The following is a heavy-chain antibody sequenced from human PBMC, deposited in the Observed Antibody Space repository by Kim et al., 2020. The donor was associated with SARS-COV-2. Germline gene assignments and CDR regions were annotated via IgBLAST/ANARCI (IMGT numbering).Heavy chain of an antibody. CDR3: TRDGSYGYFGALNGMDV. V-gene: IGHV3-49*04. J-gene: IGHJ6*02. Sequence: GGSLRLSCTASGYTFGDYAMSWVRQAPGKGLEWVGFIRSKAYGGTTEYAASVKGRFTISRDDSKSIAYLQMNSLKTEDTAVYYCTRDGSYGYFGALNGMDVWGQGTTVTVSS. CDR2: IRSKAYGGTT. D-gene: IGHD5-18*01. CDR1: GYTFGDYA.